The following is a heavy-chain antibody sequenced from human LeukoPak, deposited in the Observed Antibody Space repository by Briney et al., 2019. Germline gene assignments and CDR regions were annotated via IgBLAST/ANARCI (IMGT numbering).Heavy chain of an antibody. CDR2: ISDSGGST. CDR1: GFTFSSYV. Sequence: GGSLRLSCAASGFTFSSYVMSWVRQAPGKGLEWVSGISDSGGSTYYADSVKGRFTISRDNSKNTLYLQMNSLRAEDTAVYYCAKDFWGSSGSVWGKGTTVTVSS. D-gene: IGHD3-3*01. J-gene: IGHJ6*04. CDR3: AKDFWGSSGSV. V-gene: IGHV3-23*01.